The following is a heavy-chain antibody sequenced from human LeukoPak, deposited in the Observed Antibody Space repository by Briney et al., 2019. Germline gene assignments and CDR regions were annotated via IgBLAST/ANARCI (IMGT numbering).Heavy chain of an antibody. J-gene: IGHJ3*02. CDR3: ARDQGRFKDCGGDCYAAFDI. V-gene: IGHV3-48*03. Sequence: PGGSLRLSCAASGFTFSSYEMNWVRQAPGKGLEWVSYISSSGSTIYYADSVKGRFTISRDNAKNSLYLQMNSLRAEDTAVYYCARDQGRFKDCGGDCYAAFDIWGQGTMVAVPS. CDR1: GFTFSSYE. CDR2: ISSSGSTI. D-gene: IGHD2-21*02.